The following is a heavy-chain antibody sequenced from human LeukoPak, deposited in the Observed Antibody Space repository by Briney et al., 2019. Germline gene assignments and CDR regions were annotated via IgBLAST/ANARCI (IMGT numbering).Heavy chain of an antibody. Sequence: GGSLRLSCAASGFTFSSYAMSWVRQAPGKGLEWVSAISGSGGSTYYADSVKGRFTISRDNSKNTLYLQMNSLRAEDTAVYYWAKRAFCGGDSYLDYGAQGPRVPVSS. J-gene: IGHJ4*02. V-gene: IGHV3-23*01. D-gene: IGHD2-21*02. CDR3: AKRAFCGGDSYLDY. CDR2: ISGSGGST. CDR1: GFTFSSYA.